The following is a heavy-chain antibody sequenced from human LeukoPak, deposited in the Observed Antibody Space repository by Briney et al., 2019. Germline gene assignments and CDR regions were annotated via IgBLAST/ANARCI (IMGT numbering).Heavy chain of an antibody. Sequence: GASVKVSCKASGYTFTSYDINWVRQATGQGLEWMGWMNPNSGNTGYAQKFQGRVTMTRNTSISTAYMELSSLRSEDTAVYYCAGGQRRKRAVTTTYYYYMDVWGKGTTVTVSS. CDR1: GYTFTSYD. CDR3: AGGQRRKRAVTTTYYYYMDV. V-gene: IGHV1-8*01. CDR2: MNPNSGNT. D-gene: IGHD4-17*01. J-gene: IGHJ6*03.